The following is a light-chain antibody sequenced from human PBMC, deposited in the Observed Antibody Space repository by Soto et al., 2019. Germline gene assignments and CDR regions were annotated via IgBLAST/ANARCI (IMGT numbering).Light chain of an antibody. CDR3: QQYNSYSPTWT. Sequence: DIQMTQSPSTLSAFVGDRVTITCRASQSISGWLAWYQQKPGKAPKLLIYQASTLQSGVSSRFSGSGSGTEFTLTISSLQPDDFATYYCQQYNSYSPTWTFGQGTKVDI. CDR1: QSISGW. CDR2: QAS. J-gene: IGKJ1*01. V-gene: IGKV1-5*03.